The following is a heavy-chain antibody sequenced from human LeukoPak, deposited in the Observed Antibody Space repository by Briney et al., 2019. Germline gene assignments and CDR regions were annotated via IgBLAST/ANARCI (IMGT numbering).Heavy chain of an antibody. Sequence: GGSLRLSCAPSGFTFSSYGMHWVRQAPGRGLEWVAVISYDGSNKYYAGSVKGRFTISRDNSKNTLYLQMNSLRAEDTAVYYCAKDLASSYFDYWGQGTLVTVSS. CDR2: ISYDGSNK. J-gene: IGHJ4*02. CDR3: AKDLASSYFDY. V-gene: IGHV3-30*18. D-gene: IGHD3-3*02. CDR1: GFTFSSYG.